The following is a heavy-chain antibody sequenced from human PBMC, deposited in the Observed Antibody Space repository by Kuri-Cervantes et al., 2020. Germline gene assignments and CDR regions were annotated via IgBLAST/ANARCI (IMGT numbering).Heavy chain of an antibody. V-gene: IGHV3-30-3*01. J-gene: IGHJ4*02. D-gene: IGHD2-15*01. CDR2: ISYDGSNK. CDR3: ARGPIEIDY. CDR1: GFTFSSYA. Sequence: GESLKISCAASGFTFSSYAMHWVRQAPGKGLEWVAVISYDGSNKYYADSVKGRFTISRDNSKNTLYLQMNSLRSDDTAVYYCARGPIEIDYWGQGTLVTVSS.